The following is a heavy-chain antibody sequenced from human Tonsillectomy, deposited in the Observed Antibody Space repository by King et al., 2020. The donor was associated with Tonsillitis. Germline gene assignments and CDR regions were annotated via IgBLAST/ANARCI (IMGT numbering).Heavy chain of an antibody. Sequence: VQLVESGGGVVQPGRSLRLTCAASGFTFNYYNMHWVRQAPGKGLEWVAVTWYDGRNKFYGDSVKGRFTISRDNSKNTVYLQMNSLRAEDTALYYCARDLTRSGGGGNYYYGMDVWGQGTTVTVS. V-gene: IGHV3-33*08. J-gene: IGHJ6*02. D-gene: IGHD4-23*01. CDR3: ARDLTRSGGGGNYYYGMDV. CDR2: TWYDGRNK. CDR1: GFTFNYYN.